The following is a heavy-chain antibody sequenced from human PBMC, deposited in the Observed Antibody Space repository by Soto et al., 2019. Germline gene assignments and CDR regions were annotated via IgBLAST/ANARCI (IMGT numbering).Heavy chain of an antibody. CDR2: ISAYNGNT. Sequence: ASVKVSCKASGYTFTSYGIGWVRQAPGQGLEWMGWISAYNGNTNYAQKLQGRVTMTTDTSTSTAYMELRSLRSDDTAVYYCARNMGWPYYYDSSGYGKLNPDFDYWGQGTLVTVSS. D-gene: IGHD3-22*01. V-gene: IGHV1-18*01. CDR1: GYTFTSYG. J-gene: IGHJ4*02. CDR3: ARNMGWPYYYDSSGYGKLNPDFDY.